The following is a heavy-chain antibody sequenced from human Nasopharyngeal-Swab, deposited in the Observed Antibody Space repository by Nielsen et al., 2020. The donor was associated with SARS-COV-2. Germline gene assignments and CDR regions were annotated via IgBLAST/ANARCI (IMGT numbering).Heavy chain of an antibody. CDR2: ISSSSSYI. Sequence: GESLKISCAASGFTFSSYSVNWVRQAPGKGLEWVSSISSSSSYIYYADSVKGRFTISRDNAKNSLYLQMNSLRAEDTAVYYCARGGPHITTVAGGTDYWGQGTLVTVSS. V-gene: IGHV3-21*01. D-gene: IGHD6-19*01. J-gene: IGHJ4*02. CDR3: ARGGPHITTVAGGTDY. CDR1: GFTFSSYS.